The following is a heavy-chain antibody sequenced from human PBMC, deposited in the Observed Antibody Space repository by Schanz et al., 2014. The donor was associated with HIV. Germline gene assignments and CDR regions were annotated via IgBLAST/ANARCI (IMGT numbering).Heavy chain of an antibody. CDR1: GFFLDDYA. CDR3: AKDTFELRNSGVFDW. D-gene: IGHD2-15*01. Sequence: EVQLVESGGGLVQPGRSLRLSCATSGFFLDDYAMHWVRQAPGKGLEWVSAISGGGGSTYYADSVKGRLTISRDNSKNTLFLQMNSLRAEDTAVYYCAKDTFELRNSGVFDWWGQGTLVTVSS. V-gene: IGHV3-23*04. CDR2: ISGGGGST. J-gene: IGHJ4*02.